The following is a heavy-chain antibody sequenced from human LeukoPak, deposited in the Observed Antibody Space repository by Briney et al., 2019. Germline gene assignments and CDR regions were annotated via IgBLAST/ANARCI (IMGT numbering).Heavy chain of an antibody. CDR3: ARDRRGDYYYYMDV. CDR1: GFTFSDYY. D-gene: IGHD3-10*01. J-gene: IGHJ6*03. Sequence: GGSLRLPCAASGFTFSDYYMSWIRQAPGKGLEWVSYISSSGSTIYYADSVKGRFTISRDNAKNSLYLQMNSLRAEDTAVYYCARDRRGDYYYYMDVWGKGTTVTVSS. CDR2: ISSSGSTI. V-gene: IGHV3-11*01.